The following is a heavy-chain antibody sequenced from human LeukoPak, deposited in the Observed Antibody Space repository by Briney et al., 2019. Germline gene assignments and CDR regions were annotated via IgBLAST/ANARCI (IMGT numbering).Heavy chain of an antibody. V-gene: IGHV3-48*02. CDR2: ISSSSSTI. J-gene: IGHJ4*02. Sequence: PGGSLRLSCAASGFTFSSYNINWVRQAPGKGLEWVSYISSSSSTIYYADSVKGRFTISRDNAKNSLYLQMSSLRDEDTAVYYCARESGYYDSSRYYRYFDYWGQGTLVTVSS. D-gene: IGHD3-22*01. CDR3: ARESGYYDSSRYYRYFDY. CDR1: GFTFSSYN.